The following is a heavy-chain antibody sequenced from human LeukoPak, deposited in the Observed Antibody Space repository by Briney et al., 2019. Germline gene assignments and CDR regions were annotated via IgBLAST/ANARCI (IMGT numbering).Heavy chain of an antibody. J-gene: IGHJ4*02. V-gene: IGHV1-69*13. CDR2: IIPIFGTA. D-gene: IGHD2-2*01. CDR1: GGTFSSYA. Sequence: SVKVSCKASGGTFSSYAISWVRQAPGQELEWMGGIIPIFGTANYAQKFQGRVTITADESTSTAYMELSSLRSEDTAVYYCARESRPGSTSYFDYWGQGTLVTVSS. CDR3: ARESRPGSTSYFDY.